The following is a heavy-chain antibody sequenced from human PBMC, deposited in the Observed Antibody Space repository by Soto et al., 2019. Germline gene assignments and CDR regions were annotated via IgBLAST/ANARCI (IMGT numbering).Heavy chain of an antibody. CDR2: ISGRGDST. D-gene: IGHD6-19*01. CDR1: GFNFCSYA. J-gene: IGHJ4*02. Sequence: GGSLRLSCAASGFNFCSYAMSWVRQAPGKGLEWVSGISGRGDSTYYADSVKGRYTGSRDDSKKTLYLQMNSRRAEDTAVFYCAKERSSGRSFDYWGQGTMVTVSS. CDR3: AKERSSGRSFDY. V-gene: IGHV3-23*01.